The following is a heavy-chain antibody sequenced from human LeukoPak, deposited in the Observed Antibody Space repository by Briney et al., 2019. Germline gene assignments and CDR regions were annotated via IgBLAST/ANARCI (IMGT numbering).Heavy chain of an antibody. V-gene: IGHV4-34*01. Sequence: SETLSLTCAVYGGSFSGYYWSWIRQPPGKGLEWIGEINHSGSTNYNPSLKSRITISVDTSKNQFSLKLSSVTAADTAVYYCARGAGGAFDIWGQGTMVTVSS. J-gene: IGHJ3*02. CDR2: INHSGST. CDR1: GGSFSGYY. D-gene: IGHD3-10*01. CDR3: ARGAGGAFDI.